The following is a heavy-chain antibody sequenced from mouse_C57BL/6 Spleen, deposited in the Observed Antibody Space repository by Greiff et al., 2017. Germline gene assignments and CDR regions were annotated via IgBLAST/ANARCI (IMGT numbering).Heavy chain of an antibody. J-gene: IGHJ2*01. CDR3: AIEVWNDYDAVDY. CDR2: IHPSDSDT. D-gene: IGHD2-4*01. V-gene: IGHV1-74*01. Sequence: VQLQQPGAELVKPGASVKVSCKASGYTFTSYWMHWVKQRPGQGLEWIGRIHPSDSDTNYNQKFKGKATLTVDKSSSTADMQLSSLTSEDSAVYYCAIEVWNDYDAVDYWGQGTTLTVSS. CDR1: GYTFTSYW.